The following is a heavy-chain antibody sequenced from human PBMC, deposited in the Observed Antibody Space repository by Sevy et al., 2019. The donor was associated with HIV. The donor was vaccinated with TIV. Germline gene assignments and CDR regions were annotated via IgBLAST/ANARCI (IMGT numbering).Heavy chain of an antibody. V-gene: IGHV3-30*18. CDR1: GIIFTTSG. CDR3: AKDFTGYNGMDV. CDR2: ISYDGRNK. Sequence: GGSLRLSCAVSGIIFTTSGMNWVRQAPGKGLEWVAVISYDGRNKFYGDSVKGRFTISRDNSKNILYLQMNSLRAEDTAVYYRAKDFTGYNGMDVWGQGTMVTVSS. D-gene: IGHD3-9*01. J-gene: IGHJ6*02.